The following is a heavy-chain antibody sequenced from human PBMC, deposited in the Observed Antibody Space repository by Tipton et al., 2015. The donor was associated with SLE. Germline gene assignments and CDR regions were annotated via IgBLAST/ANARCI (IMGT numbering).Heavy chain of an antibody. J-gene: IGHJ4*02. CDR2: IHHSGTT. D-gene: IGHD1-26*01. Sequence: PGLVKPSETLSLTCTVSGGSISSYYWSWIRQPPGKGLEWIGYIHHSGTTNYNPSLQSRVTISRDPSKNQFSLKLSSATAADTAVYYCARDQVGVGDFDYWRQGTLVTVSS. CDR1: GGSISSYY. CDR3: ARDQVGVGDFDY. V-gene: IGHV4-59*01.